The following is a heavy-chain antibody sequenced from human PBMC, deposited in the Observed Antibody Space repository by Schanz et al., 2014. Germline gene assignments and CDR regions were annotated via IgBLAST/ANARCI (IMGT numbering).Heavy chain of an antibody. CDR2: INSDGTTT. J-gene: IGHJ6*02. D-gene: IGHD3-3*01. V-gene: IGHV3-20*04. CDR3: ARFLARYQYYGVDV. CDR1: GFGFDDYA. Sequence: EVQLVESGGGVVRPGGSLRLSCAASGFGFDDYAMSWVRQAPGKGLVWVSHINSDGTTTTYADSVKGRFTISRDNAENTLYLQMNSLRAEDTAVYYCARFLARYQYYGVDVWGQGTTVIVSS.